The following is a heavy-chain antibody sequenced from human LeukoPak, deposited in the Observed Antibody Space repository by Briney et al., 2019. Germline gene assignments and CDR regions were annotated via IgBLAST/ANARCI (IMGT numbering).Heavy chain of an antibody. D-gene: IGHD6-13*01. J-gene: IGHJ4*02. CDR3: AKDMSPAADIFDY. Sequence: GGSLRLSCAASGFTFSSYVMSWVRQAPGKGLEWVSSIRGSGGNTYYADSVKGRFTISRDNSKNTLYLQMNSLRAEDTAVYYCAKDMSPAADIFDYWGQGTLVTVSS. CDR1: GFTFSSYV. V-gene: IGHV3-23*01. CDR2: IRGSGGNT.